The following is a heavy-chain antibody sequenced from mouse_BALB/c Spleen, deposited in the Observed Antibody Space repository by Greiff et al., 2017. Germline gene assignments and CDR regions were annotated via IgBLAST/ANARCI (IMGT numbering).Heavy chain of an antibody. V-gene: IGHV5-6-4*01. CDR1: GFTFSSYT. Sequence: EVKLVESGGGLVKPGGSLKLSCAASGFTFSSYTMSWVRQTPEKRLEWVATISSGGSYTYYPDSVKGRFTISRDNAKNTLYLQMSSLKSEDTAMYYCTRDPLWGPSGFDYWGQGTTLTVSS. CDR2: ISSGGSYT. D-gene: IGHD1-1*02. CDR3: TRDPLWGPSGFDY. J-gene: IGHJ2*01.